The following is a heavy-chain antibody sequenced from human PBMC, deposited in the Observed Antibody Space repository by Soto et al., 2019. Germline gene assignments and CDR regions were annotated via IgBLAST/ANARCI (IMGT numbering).Heavy chain of an antibody. CDR2: TYYRSKWYY. Sequence: SHTLSLTCAITGDRVSRNSAGWSWVRQSPSRGLGWLGRTYYRSKWYYEYAVSVRGRITINPDTSKNQYSLQLNSVTPEDTAVYGGERGEQYSASSFDDWGQVTLVTLAS. CDR3: ERGEQYSASSFDD. D-gene: IGHD1-26*01. V-gene: IGHV6-1*01. J-gene: IGHJ4*01. CDR1: GDRVSRNSAG.